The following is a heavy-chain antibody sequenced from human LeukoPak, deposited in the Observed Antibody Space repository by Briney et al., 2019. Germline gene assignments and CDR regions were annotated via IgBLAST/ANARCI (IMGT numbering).Heavy chain of an antibody. CDR3: AKAIGHSSSSSPDY. J-gene: IGHJ4*02. V-gene: IGHV3-23*01. CDR1: GFTFSSYA. D-gene: IGHD6-6*01. CDR2: ISGRGGST. Sequence: GSLRLSCAASGFTFSSYAMSWVRQAPGKGLEWVSAISGRGGSTYYADSVKGRFTISRDNSKNTLYLQMNSLRAEDTAVYYCAKAIGHSSSSSPDYWGQGTLVTVSS.